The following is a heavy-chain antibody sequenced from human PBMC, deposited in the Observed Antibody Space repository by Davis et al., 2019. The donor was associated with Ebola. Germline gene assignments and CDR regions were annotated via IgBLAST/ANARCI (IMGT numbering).Heavy chain of an antibody. D-gene: IGHD1-26*01. CDR3: AKGRGPYRRGDAFDI. CDR1: GYKFTDYW. V-gene: IGHV5-51*01. Sequence: GESLKISCKASGYKFTDYWIGWVRQKPGKGLEWMGIIFPGDSDTRYSPSFQGQVTIPADKSITTVYLQWSSLEASDTAMYFCAKGRGPYRRGDAFDIWGRGTMVTVSS. CDR2: IFPGDSDT. J-gene: IGHJ3*02.